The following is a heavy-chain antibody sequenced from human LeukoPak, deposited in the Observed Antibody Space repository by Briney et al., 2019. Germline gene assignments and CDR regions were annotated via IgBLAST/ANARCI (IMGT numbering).Heavy chain of an antibody. D-gene: IGHD4-23*01. CDR1: GFTFSSYR. Sequence: GGSLRLSCAASGFTFSSYRMNWVRQAPGKGLVWVSRIASDGSSTTYADSVKGRFSISRDNAKNTLYLQMNSLRVEDTAVYYCARGRPHGNDYWGQGTLVTVSS. CDR3: ARGRPHGNDY. J-gene: IGHJ4*02. V-gene: IGHV3-74*01. CDR2: IASDGSST.